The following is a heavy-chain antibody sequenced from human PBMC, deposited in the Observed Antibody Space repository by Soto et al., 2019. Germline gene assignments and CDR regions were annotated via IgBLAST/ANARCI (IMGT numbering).Heavy chain of an antibody. CDR3: AREIAVAGTPGHSGGY. Sequence: QVQLVESGGGVVQPGRSLRLSCAASGFTFSSYAMHWVRQAPGKGLEWVAVISYDGSNKYYADSVKGRFTISRDNSKNTLYLQMNSLRAEDTAVYYCAREIAVAGTPGHSGGYWGQGTLVTVSS. V-gene: IGHV3-30-3*01. J-gene: IGHJ4*02. CDR2: ISYDGSNK. CDR1: GFTFSSYA. D-gene: IGHD6-19*01.